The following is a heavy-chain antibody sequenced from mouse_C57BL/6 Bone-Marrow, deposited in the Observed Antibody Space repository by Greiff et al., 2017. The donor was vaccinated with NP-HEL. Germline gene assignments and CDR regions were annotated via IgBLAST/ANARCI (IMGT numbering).Heavy chain of an antibody. CDR1: GFTFSSYA. D-gene: IGHD2-2*01. J-gene: IGHJ3*01. V-gene: IGHV5-4*01. CDR3: ARDNLDGYDGFAY. CDR2: ISDGGSYT. Sequence: EVQGVESGGGLVKPGGSLKLSCAASGFTFSSYAMSWVRQTPEKRLEWVATISDGGSYTYYPDNVKGRFTISRDNAKNNLYLQMSHLKSEDTAMYYCARDNLDGYDGFAYWGQGTLVTVSA.